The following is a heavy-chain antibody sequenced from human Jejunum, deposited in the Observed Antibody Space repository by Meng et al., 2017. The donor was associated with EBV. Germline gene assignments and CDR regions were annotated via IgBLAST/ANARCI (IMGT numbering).Heavy chain of an antibody. CDR3: ARDFIGVPGNFDY. CDR2: IFYSGTI. CDR1: GDSISSSSYY. V-gene: IGHV4-39*07. Sequence: QPQLQESGPGLVKPSETLSLTCTVSGDSISSSSYYWGWIRQPPGKGLEWIGSIFYSGTIYYNPSLKSRVTVSADTSKNQFSLRLSSVTAADTAVYYCARDFIGVPGNFDYWSQGTLVTVSS. D-gene: IGHD2-2*01. J-gene: IGHJ4*02.